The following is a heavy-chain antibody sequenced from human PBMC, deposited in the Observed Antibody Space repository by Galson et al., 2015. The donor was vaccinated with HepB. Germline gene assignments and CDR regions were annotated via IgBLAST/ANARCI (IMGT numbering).Heavy chain of an antibody. CDR2: IYYTGST. Sequence: ETLSLTCTVSDGSITSYYWSWIRQSPGKGLEWIGYIYYTGSTNYNPSLKSRVTISVDTSKSQFSLKLSSVTAADTAVYYCAKLGLGSGWYSIDYWGQGTLVTVSS. V-gene: IGHV4-59*08. CDR1: DGSITSYY. D-gene: IGHD6-19*01. CDR3: AKLGLGSGWYSIDY. J-gene: IGHJ4*02.